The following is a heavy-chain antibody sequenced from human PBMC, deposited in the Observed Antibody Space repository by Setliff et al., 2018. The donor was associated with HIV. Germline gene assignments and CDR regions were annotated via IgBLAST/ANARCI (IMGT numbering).Heavy chain of an antibody. CDR2: INTNTGNP. Sequence: GASLKVSCKASGYTFTSYAMNWVRQAPGQGLEWMGWINTNTGNPTYAQGFTGRFVFSLDTSVSTAYLQISSLKAGDTAVYYCASPDPLIGVSHYDSSGYRRNYYYYYGMDVWGQGTTVTVS. J-gene: IGHJ6*02. D-gene: IGHD3-22*01. V-gene: IGHV7-4-1*02. CDR3: ASPDPLIGVSHYDSSGYRRNYYYYYGMDV. CDR1: GYTFTSYA.